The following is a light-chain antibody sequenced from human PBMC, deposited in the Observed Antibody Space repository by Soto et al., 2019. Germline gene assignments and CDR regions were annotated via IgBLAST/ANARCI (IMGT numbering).Light chain of an antibody. CDR3: HHYNSYPGT. V-gene: IGKV3-15*01. CDR2: GAS. J-gene: IGKJ1*01. CDR1: QSVSSN. Sequence: EIVMTQSPATLSVSPGERATLSCRASQSVSSNLAWYQQKPGQAPRLLIYGASTRATGIPARFSGSGSGTEFTLTISSLQSEDFATYYCHHYNSYPGTFGQGTKVEIK.